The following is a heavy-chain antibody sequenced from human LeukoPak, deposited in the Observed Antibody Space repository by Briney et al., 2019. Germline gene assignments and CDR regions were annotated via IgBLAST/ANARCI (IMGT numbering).Heavy chain of an antibody. J-gene: IGHJ3*02. CDR3: ARVDWMIGAFDI. CDR2: ITSSSSTI. V-gene: IGHV3-48*02. Sequence: GGSLRLSCAASGFTFSSYEMNWVRQAPGKGLEWVSYITSSSSTIYYADSVRGRFTISRDNAKNSLYLQMNSLRDEDTAVYYCARVDWMIGAFDIWGQGTMVTVSS. D-gene: IGHD3-22*01. CDR1: GFTFSSYE.